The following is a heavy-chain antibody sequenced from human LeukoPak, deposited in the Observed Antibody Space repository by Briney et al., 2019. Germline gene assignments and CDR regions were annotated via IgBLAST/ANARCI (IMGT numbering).Heavy chain of an antibody. CDR3: ARENRYDFWSGYSGGLVAY. Sequence: PSETLSLTCNVSGDSIIIGRYYWSWIRQPAVKGLEWIGRIYSTGSINYNPSLKSRVTISVDTSKNQFSLKLSSVTAADTAVYYCARENRYDFWSGYSGGLVAYWGQGTLVTVSS. J-gene: IGHJ4*02. V-gene: IGHV4-61*02. CDR2: IYSTGSI. CDR1: GDSIIIGRYY. D-gene: IGHD3-3*01.